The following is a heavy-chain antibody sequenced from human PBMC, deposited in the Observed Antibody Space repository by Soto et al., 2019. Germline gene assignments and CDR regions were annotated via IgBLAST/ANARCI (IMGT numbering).Heavy chain of an antibody. CDR1: GYTFTGYA. CDR3: ARAVAVAADFDY. J-gene: IGHJ4*02. Sequence: GASVKVSCKASGYTFTGYAMHWVRQAPGQRLEWMGWINAGSGNTKYSQKFQGRVTITRDTSASAAYMELSSLSSEDTAVYYCARAVAVAADFDYWGQGTLVTVSS. D-gene: IGHD6-19*01. V-gene: IGHV1-3*01. CDR2: INAGSGNT.